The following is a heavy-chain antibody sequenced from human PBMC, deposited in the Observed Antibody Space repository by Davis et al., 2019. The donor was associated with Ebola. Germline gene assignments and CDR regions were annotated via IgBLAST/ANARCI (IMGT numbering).Heavy chain of an antibody. Sequence: SETLSLTCAVYGGSFSGYYWSWNRQPPGKGLEWIGEINHSGSTNYNPSLKSRVTISVDTSKNQFSLKLSSVTAADTAVYYCARDPAERAAVFTNWFDPWGQGTLVTVSS. V-gene: IGHV4-34*01. J-gene: IGHJ5*02. CDR2: INHSGST. CDR3: ARDPAERAAVFTNWFDP. D-gene: IGHD6-13*01. CDR1: GGSFSGYY.